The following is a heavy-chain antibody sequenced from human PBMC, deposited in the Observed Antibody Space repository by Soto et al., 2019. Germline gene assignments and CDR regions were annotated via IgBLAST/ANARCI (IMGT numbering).Heavy chain of an antibody. V-gene: IGHV2-5*01. J-gene: IGHJ4*02. Sequence: GPKPRTHEQTLRLTCRFSGFSFSSNGMGVGWIRQPPGKALEWVALIYWNDDKRYSPSLRSRLTITKDTSKNQVFLTVTNTDPVDTATYYCAHRPDDSAYFDYWGQGAPVTGSS. CDR1: GFSFSSNGMG. D-gene: IGHD3-22*01. CDR3: AHRPDDSAYFDY. CDR2: IYWNDDK.